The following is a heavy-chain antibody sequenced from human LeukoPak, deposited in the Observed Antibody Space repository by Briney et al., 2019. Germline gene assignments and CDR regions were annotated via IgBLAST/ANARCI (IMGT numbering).Heavy chain of an antibody. V-gene: IGHV3-23*01. D-gene: IGHD3-9*01. CDR3: AKDPYDTPYYFDY. J-gene: IGHJ4*02. CDR1: GFTFSSYA. Sequence: PGGSLRLSCAASGFTFSSYAMSWVPQAPGEGLEWVSAISGSGGSTYYADSVKGRFTVSRDNSKNTLYLQMNSLRAEDTAVYYCAKDPYDTPYYFDYWGQGTLVTVSS. CDR2: ISGSGGST.